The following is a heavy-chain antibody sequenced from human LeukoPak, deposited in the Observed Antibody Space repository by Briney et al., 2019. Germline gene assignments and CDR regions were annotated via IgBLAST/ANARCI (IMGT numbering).Heavy chain of an antibody. J-gene: IGHJ4*02. D-gene: IGHD3-9*01. CDR2: ISSSSSYI. Sequence: GGSLRLSCAASGFTFSSYSMNWVRQAPGKGLEWVSSISSSSSYIYYADSVKGRFTISRDNAKNSLYLQMNSLRAEDTAVYYCVPDNTFDWLLFHKSYYFDYWGQGTLVTVSS. CDR3: VPDNTFDWLLFHKSYYFDY. V-gene: IGHV3-21*01. CDR1: GFTFSSYS.